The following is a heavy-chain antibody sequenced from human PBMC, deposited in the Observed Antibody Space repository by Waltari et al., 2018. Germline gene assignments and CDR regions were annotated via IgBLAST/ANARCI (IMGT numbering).Heavy chain of an antibody. J-gene: IGHJ4*02. CDR3: IRDYGSPY. Sequence: EAQQVESGGDLVQPGGSLRLSCVVSGFTLSNYWMSWVRQAPGKGLDWVANINKDGTETYYVDSGRGRFTISKDDAKNSVYLQMNSLKVEDTAVYYCIRDYGSPYWGQGTLVTVSS. V-gene: IGHV3-7*03. CDR1: GFTLSNYW. CDR2: INKDGTET. D-gene: IGHD6-19*01.